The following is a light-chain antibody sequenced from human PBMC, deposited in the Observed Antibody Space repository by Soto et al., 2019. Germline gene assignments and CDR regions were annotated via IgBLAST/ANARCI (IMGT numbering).Light chain of an antibody. J-gene: IGKJ1*01. V-gene: IGKV1-5*03. CDR3: HQYRSSRT. CDR1: QSISSW. Sequence: DIQMTQSPSTLSATVGDRVSITCRASQSISSWLAWYQQKPGQAPKLLIYKASRLTGGVPARFRGRGSGPDFPLTISSLPPDDSATYYCHQYRSSRTFGHGTKVDIK. CDR2: KAS.